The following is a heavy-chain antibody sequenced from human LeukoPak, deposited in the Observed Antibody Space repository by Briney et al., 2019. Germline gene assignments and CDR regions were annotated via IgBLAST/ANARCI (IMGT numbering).Heavy chain of an antibody. D-gene: IGHD3-16*01. CDR2: ISAYKGNT. Sequence: GASVKVSCKASGYTFISYGISWVRQAPGQGLEWMGWISAYKGNTKYAQKFQGRVTMTTDTSTSTAYMELRSPRSDDTAVYYCARVRGRSNWFDPWGQGTLVTVSS. V-gene: IGHV1-18*04. J-gene: IGHJ5*02. CDR3: ARVRGRSNWFDP. CDR1: GYTFISYG.